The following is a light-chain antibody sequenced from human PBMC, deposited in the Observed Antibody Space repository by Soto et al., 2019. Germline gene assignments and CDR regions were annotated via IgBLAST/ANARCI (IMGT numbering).Light chain of an antibody. CDR3: QSYDRSLSDYV. CDR2: DST. J-gene: IGLJ1*01. V-gene: IGLV1-40*01. CDR1: SSNIGAGYD. Sequence: QSVLTQPPSVSGAPGQRVTISCTGSSSNIGAGYDVRWYQHLPGTAPNLLIYDSTNRPSGVPDRFSGSKSGTSASLAITGLQVEDEADSYCQSYDRSLSDYVFGSGTKLTVL.